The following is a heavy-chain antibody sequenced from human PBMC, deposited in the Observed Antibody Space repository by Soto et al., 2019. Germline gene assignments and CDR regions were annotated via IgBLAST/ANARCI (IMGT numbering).Heavy chain of an antibody. CDR1: GGSFSGYY. V-gene: IGHV4-34*01. J-gene: IGHJ4*02. Sequence: PSETLSLTCAVYGGSFSGYYWSWIRQPPGKGLEWIGEINHSGSTNYNPSLKSRVTISVDTSKNQFSLKLSSVTAADTAVYYCARGSHLITMVRGVIAHFDYWGQGTLVTVSS. CDR3: ARGSHLITMVRGVIAHFDY. D-gene: IGHD3-10*01. CDR2: INHSGST.